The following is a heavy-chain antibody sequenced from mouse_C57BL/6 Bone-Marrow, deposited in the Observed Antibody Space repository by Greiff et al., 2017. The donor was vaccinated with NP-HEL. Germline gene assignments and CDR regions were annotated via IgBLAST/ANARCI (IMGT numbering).Heavy chain of an antibody. CDR2: IDPENGDT. V-gene: IGHV14-4*01. J-gene: IGHJ2*01. D-gene: IGHD3-3*01. CDR1: GFNIKDDY. CDR3: TKTRAYYFDY. Sequence: VHVKQSGAELVRPGASVKLSCTASGFNIKDDYMHWVKQRPEQGLERIGWIDPENGDTEYASKFQGKATITADTSSNTAYLQLSSLTSEDTAVYYCTKTRAYYFDYWGQGTTLTVSS.